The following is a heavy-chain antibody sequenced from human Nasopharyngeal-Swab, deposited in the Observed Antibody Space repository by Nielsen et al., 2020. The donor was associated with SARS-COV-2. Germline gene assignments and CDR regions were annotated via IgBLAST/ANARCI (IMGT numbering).Heavy chain of an antibody. CDR2: ISYDGSNK. CDR1: GFTFSSYG. D-gene: IGHD1-26*01. V-gene: IGHV3-30*03. Sequence: GGSLRLSCAASGFTFSSYGMHWVRQAPGKGLEWVAVISYDGSNKYYADSVKGRFTISRDNSKNTLYLQMNSLGAEDTAVYYCARKRPGVGEGSYYFDYWGQGTLVTVSS. J-gene: IGHJ4*02. CDR3: ARKRPGVGEGSYYFDY.